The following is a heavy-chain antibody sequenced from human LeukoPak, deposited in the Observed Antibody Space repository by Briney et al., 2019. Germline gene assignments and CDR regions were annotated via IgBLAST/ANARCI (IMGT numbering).Heavy chain of an antibody. D-gene: IGHD2-2*01. J-gene: IGHJ6*03. V-gene: IGHV1-46*01. CDR1: GYTFTSYY. CDR2: INPSGGST. Sequence: ASVRVSCKASGYTFTSYYMHWVRQAPGQGLEWMGIINPSGGSTSYAQKFQGRVTMTRDMSTSTVYMELSSLRSEDTAVYYCARGMPAVHYYYYYVDVWGKGTTVTVSS. CDR3: ARGMPAVHYYYYYVDV.